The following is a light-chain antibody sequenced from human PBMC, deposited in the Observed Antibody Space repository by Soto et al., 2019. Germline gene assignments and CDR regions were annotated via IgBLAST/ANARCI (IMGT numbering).Light chain of an antibody. CDR1: SSDVGIYNY. J-gene: IGLJ1*01. Sequence: QSALTQPASVSGSPGQSIAISCTGSSSDVGIYNYVSWYQQHPGKVPKLIIYEVTNRPSGVSNRFSGSKSGNTASLTISGLQAEDVADYYCSSYTTSSTRVFGTGTKVTV. CDR3: SSYTTSSTRV. V-gene: IGLV2-14*01. CDR2: EVT.